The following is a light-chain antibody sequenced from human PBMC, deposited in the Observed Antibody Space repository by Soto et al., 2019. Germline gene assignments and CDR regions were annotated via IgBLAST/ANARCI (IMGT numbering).Light chain of an antibody. V-gene: IGLV2-14*01. CDR2: EVS. CDR3: SSYTTSNSLYVL. CDR1: SSDVGGYNY. Sequence: QSVLTQPASVSGSPGQSITISCSGTSSDVGGYNYVSWYQQLPGKAPKLIIYEVSNRPSGASTRFSGSKSGNTASLTISGLQAEDEADYYCSSYTTSNSLYVLFGGGTKVTVL. J-gene: IGLJ2*01.